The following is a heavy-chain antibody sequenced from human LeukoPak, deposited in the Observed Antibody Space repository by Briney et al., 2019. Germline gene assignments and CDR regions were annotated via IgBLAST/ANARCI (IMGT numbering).Heavy chain of an antibody. CDR2: TYYRSKWYN. CDR1: GDSVSSNSAA. CDR3: ARVTWYFDL. V-gene: IGHV6-1*01. Sequence: SQTLPLKCAISGDSVSSNSAAWHWIRLSPSRGLERLGRTYYRSKWYNDYAVSVKSRITINPDTSKNQFSLQLASVTPEDTAVYFCARVTWYFDLWGRGTLVTVSS. J-gene: IGHJ2*01.